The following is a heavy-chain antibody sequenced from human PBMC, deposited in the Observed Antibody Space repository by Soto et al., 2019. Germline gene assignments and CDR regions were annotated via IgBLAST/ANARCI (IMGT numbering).Heavy chain of an antibody. CDR3: ARVRCFNGLCHTADYGMDV. V-gene: IGHV1-69*13. D-gene: IGHD2-8*01. CDR2: IIPISGTT. Sequence: SVKVSCKASGDVFRSYGINWVRQAPGQGLEWMGGIIPISGTTNYAQKFQGRVAITADESTDTVYMELSRLRSEDTAVYFCARVRCFNGLCHTADYGMDVWGQGTKVTFSS. CDR1: GDVFRSYG. J-gene: IGHJ6*02.